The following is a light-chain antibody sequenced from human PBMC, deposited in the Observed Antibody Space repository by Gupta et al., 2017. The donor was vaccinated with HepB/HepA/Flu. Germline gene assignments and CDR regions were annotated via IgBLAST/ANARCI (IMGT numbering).Light chain of an antibody. J-gene: IGKJ1*01. CDR1: QSVSSY. Sequence: IVLTHSPAPLSMSPGERATLSCRASQSVSSYLAWYQQKPGQAPRLLIYEASNRATGIPARFSGSGSGTDFTLTISSLEPEDFAIYYCQQRINWPWTFGQGTKVEIK. CDR3: QQRINWPWT. CDR2: EAS. V-gene: IGKV3-11*01.